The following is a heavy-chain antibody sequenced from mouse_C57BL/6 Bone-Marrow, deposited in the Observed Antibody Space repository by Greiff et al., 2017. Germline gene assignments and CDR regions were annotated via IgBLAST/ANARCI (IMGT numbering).Heavy chain of an antibody. D-gene: IGHD1-1*01. CDR2: ISNLAYSI. Sequence: DVHLVESGGGLVQPGGSLKLSCAASGFTFSDYGMAWVRQAPRKGPEWVAFISNLAYSIYYADTVTGRFTISRENAKNTLYLEMSSLRSEDTAMYYCARGDYGSSYAMDYWGQGTSVTVSS. J-gene: IGHJ4*01. CDR3: ARGDYGSSYAMDY. V-gene: IGHV5-15*01. CDR1: GFTFSDYG.